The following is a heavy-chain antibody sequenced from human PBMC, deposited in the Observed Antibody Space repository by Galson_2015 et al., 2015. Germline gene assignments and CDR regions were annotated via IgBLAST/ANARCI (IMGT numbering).Heavy chain of an antibody. Sequence: SVKVSCKASGYAFTTSYMHWVRQAPGQGLEWMGIINTGGGTTSYAQKFQGRVTMTRDTSTSTVYMELSSLRSEDTAVYYCARGSIPDMGVRGQGTTVTVSS. D-gene: IGHD2-2*01. CDR3: ARGSIPDMGV. CDR1: GYAFTTSY. CDR2: INTGGGTT. J-gene: IGHJ6*02. V-gene: IGHV1-46*01.